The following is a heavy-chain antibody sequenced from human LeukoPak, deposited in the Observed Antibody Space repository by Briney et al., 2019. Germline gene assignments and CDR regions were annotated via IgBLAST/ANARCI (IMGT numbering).Heavy chain of an antibody. Sequence: PGRSLRLSCAASGFTFSSYGMHWVRQAPGKGLEWVSAISGSVVTAYYADSVQGRFTISRDNSKNTLYLQMNSLRAEDTAVYYCAKEGDTSVGNYFDYWGQGTLVTVSS. CDR2: ISGSVVTA. CDR1: GFTFSSYG. D-gene: IGHD3-22*01. J-gene: IGHJ4*02. V-gene: IGHV3-23*01. CDR3: AKEGDTSVGNYFDY.